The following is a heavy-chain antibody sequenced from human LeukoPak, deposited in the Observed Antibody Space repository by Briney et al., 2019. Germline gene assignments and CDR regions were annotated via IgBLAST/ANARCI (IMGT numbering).Heavy chain of an antibody. CDR3: ARDYPDSSGYYSNAFDI. V-gene: IGHV4-59*01. J-gene: IGHJ3*02. D-gene: IGHD3-22*01. Sequence: SETLSLTCTVSGGSISSYYWSWIRQPPGKGLEWIGYIYYSGSTNYNPSLKSRVTISVDTSKNQFSLKLSSVTAADTAVYYCARDYPDSSGYYSNAFDIWGQGTMVTVSS. CDR2: IYYSGST. CDR1: GGSISSYY.